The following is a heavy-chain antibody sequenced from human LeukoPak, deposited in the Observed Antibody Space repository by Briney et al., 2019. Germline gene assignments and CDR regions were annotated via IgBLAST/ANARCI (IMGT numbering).Heavy chain of an antibody. V-gene: IGHV3-30*02. J-gene: IGHJ4*02. D-gene: IGHD2-21*01. CDR3: ARDAPIVLVIDATEGLDY. CDR1: GFTFRNHA. Sequence: GGSLRLSCAASGFTFRNHAMSWVRQAPGKGLDWVAFIRYDGSNKYYEDSVKGRFTISRDNSKNTLYLQLDSLRDDDTAVYFCARDAPIVLVIDATEGLDYWGQGTQVTVSS. CDR2: IRYDGSNK.